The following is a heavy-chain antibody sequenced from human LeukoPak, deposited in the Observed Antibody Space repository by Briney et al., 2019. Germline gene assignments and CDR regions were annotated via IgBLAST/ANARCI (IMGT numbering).Heavy chain of an antibody. CDR1: GFTFRSYW. J-gene: IGHJ6*03. Sequence: GGSLRLSCTTSGFTFRSYWMSWLRQAPGKGLEWVANIKQDGSQKYYVGSVKGRFTISRDNAKNSVSLEMNSLSAEDTAVYYCAGDSGHYYVDVWGKGTTVTVSS. V-gene: IGHV3-7*01. CDR3: AGDSGHYYVDV. CDR2: IKQDGSQK.